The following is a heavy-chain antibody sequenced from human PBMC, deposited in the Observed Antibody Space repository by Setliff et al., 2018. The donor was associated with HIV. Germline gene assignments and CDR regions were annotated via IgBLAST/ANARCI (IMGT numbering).Heavy chain of an antibody. CDR3: ARIGSGWSVGWFDP. D-gene: IGHD6-13*01. CDR1: GSSISSNYY. Sequence: PSKTLSLTCTVSGSSISSNYYWAWIRQAPGKGLEWIGCVDASANTYYIPSLKSRATISVDTSKNQLSLKLRSVTAADTAVYYCARIGSGWSVGWFDPWGQGTLVTAPQ. J-gene: IGHJ5*02. V-gene: IGHV4-38-2*02. CDR2: VDASANT.